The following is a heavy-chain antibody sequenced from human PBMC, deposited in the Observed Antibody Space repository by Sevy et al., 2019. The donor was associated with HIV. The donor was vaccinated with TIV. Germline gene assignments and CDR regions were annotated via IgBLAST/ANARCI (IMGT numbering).Heavy chain of an antibody. D-gene: IGHD2-21*01. V-gene: IGHV4-59*01. CDR2: IYYTGTT. J-gene: IGHJ5*02. CDR1: GGSISTYY. Sequence: SETLSLTCTVSGGSISTYYWSWIRQPPGKGLEYIGFIYYTGTTNYNPSLKSRVTISLDTSKNQFSLKLSSVTAADTAVYYCATGDGNWFDPWGQGTLVTDSS. CDR3: ATGDGNWFDP.